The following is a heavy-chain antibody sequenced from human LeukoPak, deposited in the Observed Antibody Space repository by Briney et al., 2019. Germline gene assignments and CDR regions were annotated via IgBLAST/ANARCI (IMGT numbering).Heavy chain of an antibody. J-gene: IGHJ6*02. CDR2: ISYDGSNK. CDR3: ARTTVTTWDGMDV. CDR1: GFTFSSYA. V-gene: IGHV3-30-3*01. Sequence: PGGSLRLSCAASGFTFSSYAMHWVRQAPGKGLEWVAVISYDGSNKYYADSVKGRFTISRDNSKNTLYLQMNSLRAEGTAVYYCARTTVTTWDGMDVWGQGTTVTVSS. D-gene: IGHD4-17*01.